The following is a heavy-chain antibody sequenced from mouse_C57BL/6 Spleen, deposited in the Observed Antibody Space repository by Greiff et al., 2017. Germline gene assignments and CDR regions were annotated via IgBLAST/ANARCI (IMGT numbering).Heavy chain of an antibody. CDR3: ANTPGELYYFGC. D-gene: IGHD1-3*01. V-gene: IGHV1-55*01. CDR2: IYPGSGST. J-gene: IGHJ2*01. Sequence: VQLQQPGPELVKPGASVKMSCKASGYTFTNYSITWVKQSPGKGLEWIGDIYPGSGSTNYNQKFKSKATLTVDTSSSTASMQLSSLTSEESAVYYYANTPGELYYFGCWGQGTTLTVS. CDR1: GYTFTNYS.